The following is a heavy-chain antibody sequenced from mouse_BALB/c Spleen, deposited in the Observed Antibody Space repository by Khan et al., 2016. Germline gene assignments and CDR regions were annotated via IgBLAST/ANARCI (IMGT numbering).Heavy chain of an antibody. D-gene: IGHD1-1*01. CDR2: ILSGSGST. J-gene: IGHJ2*01. Sequence: QVRLQQSGAELMKPGASVKISCKATGYTFSSYWIEWVKQRPGHGLEWIGEILSGSGSTDYNEKFKDKATFTAGTSSNTAYMQLSSLTSEDSAVYYCARGIYYYGSRTYYFDYWSKGTTLTVSS. V-gene: IGHV1-9*01. CDR3: ARGIYYYGSRTYYFDY. CDR1: GYTFSSYW.